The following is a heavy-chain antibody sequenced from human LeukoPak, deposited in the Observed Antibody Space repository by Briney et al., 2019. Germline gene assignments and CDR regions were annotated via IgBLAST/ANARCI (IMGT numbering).Heavy chain of an antibody. J-gene: IGHJ4*02. CDR1: GGSISSGSYY. CDR3: ARERWLQFDY. V-gene: IGHV4-61*02. D-gene: IGHD5-24*01. CDR2: IYTSGSA. Sequence: SETLSLTCSVSGGSISSGSYYWNWIRQPAGKGLEWIGRIYTSGSANYNPSLKSRDTISVDTSKNQFSLKLSSVTAADTAVYYCARERWLQFDYWGQETLVTVSS.